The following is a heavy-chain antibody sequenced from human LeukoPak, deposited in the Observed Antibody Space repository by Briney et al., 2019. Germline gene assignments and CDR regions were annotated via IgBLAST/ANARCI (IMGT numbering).Heavy chain of an antibody. CDR2: ISHSGST. CDR1: GGSISSYY. CDR3: ARSHYYDSSGSQNNWFDP. J-gene: IGHJ5*02. V-gene: IGHV4-34*01. D-gene: IGHD3-22*01. Sequence: RPSETLSLTSTVSGGSISSYYWSWIRQPPGKGLEWIGEISHSGSTNYNPSLESRVTISVDTSKNQFSLKRSSVTAADTAVYYCARSHYYDSSGSQNNWFDPWGQGTLVTVSS.